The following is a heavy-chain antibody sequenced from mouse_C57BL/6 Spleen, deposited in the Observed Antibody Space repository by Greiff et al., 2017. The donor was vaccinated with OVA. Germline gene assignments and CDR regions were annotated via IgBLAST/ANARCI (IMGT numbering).Heavy chain of an antibody. CDR1: GYTFTSYG. CDR2: IYPRSGNT. CDR3: ARELTGTSLYYFDY. D-gene: IGHD4-1*01. J-gene: IGHJ2*01. Sequence: QVQLQQSGAELARPGASVKLSCKASGYTFTSYGISWVKQRTGQGLEWIGEIYPRSGNTYYNEKFKGKATLTADKSSSTAYMELRSLTSEDSAVYFCARELTGTSLYYFDYWGQGTTLTVSS. V-gene: IGHV1-81*01.